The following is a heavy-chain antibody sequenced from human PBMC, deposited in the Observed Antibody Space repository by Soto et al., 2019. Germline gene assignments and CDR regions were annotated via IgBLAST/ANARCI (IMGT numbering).Heavy chain of an antibody. D-gene: IGHD5-12*01. CDR2: ISGSGSGT. Sequence: PGGSLRLSCAASGFTFSSYVMSWVRQAPGKGLEWVSAISGSGSGTYYADSVKGRFTISRDNSKNTLYVQMNSLRAEDTAVYYCGKGGSGYDFVYWGQGSPVTVSA. CDR3: GKGGSGYDFVY. V-gene: IGHV3-23*01. J-gene: IGHJ4*02. CDR1: GFTFSSYV.